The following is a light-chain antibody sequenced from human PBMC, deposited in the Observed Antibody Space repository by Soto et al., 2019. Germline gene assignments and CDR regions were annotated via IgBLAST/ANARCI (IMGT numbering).Light chain of an antibody. Sequence: DLQMTQSPSSLSASVGDRVTITCRASQSIRSYLNWYHQKPGKTPQLLIYGASNLQSGAPSRFTGSGSGTHFTLIISSLQPEDFATYYCQQSYTTPYTFGQGTKLEIK. CDR1: QSIRSY. J-gene: IGKJ2*01. V-gene: IGKV1-39*01. CDR3: QQSYTTPYT. CDR2: GAS.